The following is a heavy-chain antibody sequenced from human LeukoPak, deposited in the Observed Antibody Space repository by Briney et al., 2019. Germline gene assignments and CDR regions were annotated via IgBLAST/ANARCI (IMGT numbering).Heavy chain of an antibody. J-gene: IGHJ4*02. V-gene: IGHV1-8*03. Sequence: ASVKVSCKASGYTFTSFDINWVRQATGQGLEWMGWMNPNSGNTGYAQKFQGRVTITRNTSISTAYMELSSLRSEDTAVYYCARANGNSYFAPDYWGQGTLVTVSS. CDR2: MNPNSGNT. D-gene: IGHD4-23*01. CDR3: ARANGNSYFAPDY. CDR1: GYTFTSFD.